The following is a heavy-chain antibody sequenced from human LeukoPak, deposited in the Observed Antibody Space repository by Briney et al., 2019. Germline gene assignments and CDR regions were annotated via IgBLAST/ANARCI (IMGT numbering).Heavy chain of an antibody. D-gene: IGHD3-22*01. V-gene: IGHV3-23*01. J-gene: IGHJ4*02. CDR3: AKEPPRITMIVVVQGY. Sequence: GGSLILSCAASGFTFSSYAMSWVRQAPGKGLEWVSAISGSGGSTYYADSVKGRFTISRDNSKNTLYLQMNSLRAEDTAVYYCAKEPPRITMIVVVQGYWGQGTLVTVSS. CDR1: GFTFSSYA. CDR2: ISGSGGST.